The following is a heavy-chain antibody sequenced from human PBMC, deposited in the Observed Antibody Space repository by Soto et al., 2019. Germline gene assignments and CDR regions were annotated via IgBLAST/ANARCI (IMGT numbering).Heavy chain of an antibody. J-gene: IGHJ5*02. V-gene: IGHV4-59*12. CDR3: ARASAQYDPGIYEGGYYSFAP. D-gene: IGHD3-10*01. Sequence: PSETLSLTCTVSGGSISSYYWSWIRQPPGKGLEWIGYIYYSGSTNYNPSLKSRVFISIGTSNNQFFLELTSVTAADTAVYYCARASAQYDPGIYEGGYYSFAPWGQGTPVTVSS. CDR1: GGSISSYY. CDR2: IYYSGST.